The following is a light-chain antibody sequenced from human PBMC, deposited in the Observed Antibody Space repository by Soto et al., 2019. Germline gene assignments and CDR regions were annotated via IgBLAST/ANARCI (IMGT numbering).Light chain of an antibody. V-gene: IGKV1-5*03. J-gene: IGKJ2*01. CDR3: QQYSKEST. CDR1: QNVSNW. Sequence: DVEMTQSPSTLPTSIGDRVTINCRASQNVSNWLAWYQQKPGKAPKLLIYKASRLESGVPSRFSAGGSGTDFTLIINSLQSDDFATYFCQQYSKESTFGQGTKLEIK. CDR2: KAS.